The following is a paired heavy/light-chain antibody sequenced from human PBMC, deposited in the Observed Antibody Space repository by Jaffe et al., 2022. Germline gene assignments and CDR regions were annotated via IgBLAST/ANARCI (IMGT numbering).Heavy chain of an antibody. Sequence: QVHLVESGGGVVQPGGSLRLSCSASGFTFSSHAMHWVRQAPGKGLEWVAFIGYDGDNKYYADSVKGRFTISRDNSKNTLYLQMDSLRAEDTAFYYCAKDLGSIGWSQYYFDYWGQGSLVSVSS. J-gene: IGHJ4*02. CDR3: AKDLGSIGWSQYYFDY. CDR2: IGYDGDNK. V-gene: IGHV3-30*02. D-gene: IGHD6-19*01. CDR1: GFTFSSHA.
Light chain of an antibody. CDR2: DAS. J-gene: IGKJ4*01. Sequence: EIVLTQSPATLSLSPGARATLSCRASQSVTSDLAWYQQKPGQAPRLLIFDASKRATGVPPRFSGSGSGTDFTLTISSLEAEDFAVYFCQQRSNWPPGSFGGGTKVEIK. V-gene: IGKV3-11*01. CDR3: QQRSNWPPGS. CDR1: QSVTSD.